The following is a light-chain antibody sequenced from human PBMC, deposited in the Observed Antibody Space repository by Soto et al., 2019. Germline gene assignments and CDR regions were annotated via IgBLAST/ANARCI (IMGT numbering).Light chain of an antibody. V-gene: IGKV1-27*01. J-gene: IGKJ4*01. CDR3: QKYDGDPLT. Sequence: DIQMTQSPSSLSASVGDRVTITCRAGQDINIYLAWYQQKPGKVPKLLISAASTLQSGVPSRFSGSGSGTDFTLTISSLQPEDVATYYCQKYDGDPLTVGGGTKVEIK. CDR1: QDINIY. CDR2: AAS.